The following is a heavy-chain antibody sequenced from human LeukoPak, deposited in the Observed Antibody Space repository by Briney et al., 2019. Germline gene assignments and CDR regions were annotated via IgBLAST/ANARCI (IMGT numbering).Heavy chain of an antibody. D-gene: IGHD2-15*01. CDR2: IIPLFGTA. CDR1: GGTFSNYA. CDR3: ATPRAGCSGGSCYSDSWYYYYGMDV. V-gene: IGHV1-69*06. J-gene: IGHJ6*04. Sequence: SVTVSFKGSGGTFSNYAISWVGQAPGQGVEWMGGIIPLFGTANYAQKFQGRVTITADKSTSTAYMELSSLRSEDTAVYSCATPRAGCSGGSCYSDSWYYYYGMDVWGKGTPVTVSS.